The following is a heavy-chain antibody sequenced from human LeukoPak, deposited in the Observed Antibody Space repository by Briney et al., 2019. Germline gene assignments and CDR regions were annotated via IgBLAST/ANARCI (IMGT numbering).Heavy chain of an antibody. D-gene: IGHD4-17*01. Sequence: GGSLKLSCVASGFIFRNYWMSWVRQAPGKGLEWVANINHDGGDKNYVDSVKGRFTISRDNAKSSLYLQMNSLRVEDTAVYYCTITGGPTVTAFDLWGQGILVTVSS. CDR1: GFIFRNYW. J-gene: IGHJ4*02. CDR2: INHDGGDK. CDR3: TITGGPTVTAFDL. V-gene: IGHV3-7*02.